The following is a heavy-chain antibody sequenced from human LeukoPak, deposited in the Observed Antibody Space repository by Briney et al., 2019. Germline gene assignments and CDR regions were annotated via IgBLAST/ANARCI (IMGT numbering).Heavy chain of an antibody. CDR2: ISGSGGST. D-gene: IGHD1-26*01. J-gene: IGHJ4*02. CDR1: GFTFSSYA. Sequence: GGSLRLSCAASGFTFSSYAMSWVRQAPGNGLEWVSAISGSGGSTYYADSVKGRFTISRDNSKNTLYLQMNSLRAEDTAVYYCATGLYSGSFPSDYWGQGTLVTVSS. CDR3: ATGLYSGSFPSDY. V-gene: IGHV3-23*01.